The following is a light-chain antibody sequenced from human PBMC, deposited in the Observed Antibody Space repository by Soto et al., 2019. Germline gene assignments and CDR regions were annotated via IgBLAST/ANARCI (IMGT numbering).Light chain of an antibody. Sequence: EIVMTQYTATLSVSPGERATLSCRARQYINNYLAWYQQKPGQPPRLLIYGASTRAPGIPDRFSASGSGTDFTLTISRLEPEDFVVYICHQYGTSPTTFGQGTRLEI. CDR2: GAS. CDR3: HQYGTSPTT. J-gene: IGKJ5*01. V-gene: IGKV3-20*01. CDR1: QYINNY.